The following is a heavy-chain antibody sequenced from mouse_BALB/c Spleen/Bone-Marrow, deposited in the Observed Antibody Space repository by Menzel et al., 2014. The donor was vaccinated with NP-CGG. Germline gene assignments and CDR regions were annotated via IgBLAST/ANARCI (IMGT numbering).Heavy chain of an antibody. Sequence: VQLVESGAELVMPGASVKMSCKASGYTFTDYWMHWVKQRPGQGLEWIGAIDTSDSYTSYNQKFKGKATLTVDESSSTAYMQLSSLTSEDSAVYYCARSYYGSSYFDYWGQGTTLTVSS. CDR3: ARSYYGSSYFDY. CDR1: GYTFTDYW. CDR2: IDTSDSYT. J-gene: IGHJ2*01. V-gene: IGHV1-69*01. D-gene: IGHD1-1*01.